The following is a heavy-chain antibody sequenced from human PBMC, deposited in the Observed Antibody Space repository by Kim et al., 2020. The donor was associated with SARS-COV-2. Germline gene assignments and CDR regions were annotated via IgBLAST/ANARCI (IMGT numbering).Heavy chain of an antibody. V-gene: IGHV3-23*01. CDR1: GFSFSTYA. J-gene: IGHJ4*02. D-gene: IGHD3-10*01. CDR2: VSDNGDNS. Sequence: GGSLRLSCAASGFSFSTYAMTWVRQAPGKGLEWVADVSDNGDNSYYVYSVKGRFTISRDNSKNTLPLQMNSLRAEDTALYYCVKALGPSQGYWGQGTLVTVSS. CDR3: VKALGPSQGY.